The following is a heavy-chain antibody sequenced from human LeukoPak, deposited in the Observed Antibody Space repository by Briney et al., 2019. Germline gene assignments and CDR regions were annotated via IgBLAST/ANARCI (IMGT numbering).Heavy chain of an antibody. CDR2: IYSGGST. Sequence: GGSLRLSCAASGFTVSSNYMSWVRQAPGKGLEWVSVIYSGGSTYYADSVKGRFTISRDNSKNTLYLQMNSLRVEDTALYYCARVRSVGGNPHAFNIWGQGIMVTVSS. V-gene: IGHV3-53*01. CDR1: GFTVSSNY. CDR3: ARVRSVGGNPHAFNI. J-gene: IGHJ3*02. D-gene: IGHD4-23*01.